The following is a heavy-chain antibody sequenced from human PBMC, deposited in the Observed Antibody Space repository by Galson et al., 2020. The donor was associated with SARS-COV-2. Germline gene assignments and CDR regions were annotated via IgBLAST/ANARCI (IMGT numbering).Heavy chain of an antibody. V-gene: IGHV4-39*07. D-gene: IGHD6-13*01. Sequence: SETLSLTSTVSGGSISSSSYYWGWIRQPPGKGLEWIGSIYYSGTTYHNPSLKSRVTISVDTSKNQFSLKLSSVTAADTAVYYCARDRVGIAAAGVYYYYGMDVWGQGTTVTVSS. CDR2: IYYSGTT. CDR1: GGSISSSSYY. CDR3: ARDRVGIAAAGVYYYYGMDV. J-gene: IGHJ6*02.